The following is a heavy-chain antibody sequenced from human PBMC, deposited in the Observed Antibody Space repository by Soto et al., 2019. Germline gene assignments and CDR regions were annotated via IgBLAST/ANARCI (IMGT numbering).Heavy chain of an antibody. Sequence: WSLRLSCAASGFIFTRYAMAGVRQVPGKGLEWLAGISGTAGKTYYLDSVKGRFTISRDTSRNTVFLQMNSLRADDTAIYFCAGRTVASSWTSDIWGQGTMVTVSS. CDR3: AGRTVASSWTSDI. V-gene: IGHV3-23*01. J-gene: IGHJ3*02. D-gene: IGHD6-19*01. CDR1: GFIFTRYA. CDR2: ISGTAGKT.